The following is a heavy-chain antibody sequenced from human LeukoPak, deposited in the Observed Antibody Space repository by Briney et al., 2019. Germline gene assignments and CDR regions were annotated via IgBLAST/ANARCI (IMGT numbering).Heavy chain of an antibody. J-gene: IGHJ4*02. CDR1: GFTFSSYS. Sequence: GGSLRLSCAASGFTFSSYSMNWVRQAPGKGLEWISYISSRSTTIYYADSVKGRFTISRDNSKNTLYLQMNSLRAEDTAIYYCAKTSRANSAYDSPFDYWGQGTLVTVSS. CDR3: AKTSRANSAYDSPFDY. V-gene: IGHV3-48*01. CDR2: ISSRSTTI. D-gene: IGHD5-12*01.